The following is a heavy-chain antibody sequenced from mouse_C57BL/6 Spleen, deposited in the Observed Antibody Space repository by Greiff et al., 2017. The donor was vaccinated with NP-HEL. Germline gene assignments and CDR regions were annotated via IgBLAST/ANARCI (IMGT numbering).Heavy chain of an antibody. V-gene: IGHV14-4*01. J-gene: IGHJ4*01. Sequence: VQLQQPGAERVRPGVLVKLSFTASGFNLKDDYMHRVKQRPEQCLERTGRLPPEHRDTESGSKFQGKATITADSSSNTAYMQLSSLTSEDTAVYYCTSYGSSYTCYAVDYWGQGTSVTVSS. CDR1: GFNLKDDY. CDR3: TSYGSSYTCYAVDY. CDR2: LPPEHRDT. D-gene: IGHD1-1*01.